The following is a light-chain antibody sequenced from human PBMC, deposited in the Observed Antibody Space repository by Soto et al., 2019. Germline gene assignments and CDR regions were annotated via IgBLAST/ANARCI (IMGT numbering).Light chain of an antibody. J-gene: IGKJ4*01. CDR3: QQRSNWPST. Sequence: EIVLTQSPVTLSLSPGEGAALSCRASQSVSSYLAWYQQKPGQAPRLLIYDASKRATGIPARFSGSGSGTDFTLTISSLEPEDFAVYYCQQRSNWPSTFGGGTKVEIK. CDR2: DAS. CDR1: QSVSSY. V-gene: IGKV3-11*01.